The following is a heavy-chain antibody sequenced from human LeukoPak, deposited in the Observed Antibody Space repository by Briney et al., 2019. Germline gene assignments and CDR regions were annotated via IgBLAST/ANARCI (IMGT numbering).Heavy chain of an antibody. CDR2: ISYSGGST. D-gene: IGHD6-19*01. V-gene: IGHV3-23*01. CDR1: GFTFSSYD. J-gene: IGHJ4*02. CDR3: AQSNSGWCDFDY. Sequence: GGSLSLSCAASGFTFSSYDMSWVRQAPGKGLEWVSAISYSGGSTYYADSMKGRFTISRDNSKNTLYLQINSLRAEDTAIYYCAQSNSGWCDFDYWDQGTLVTVSS.